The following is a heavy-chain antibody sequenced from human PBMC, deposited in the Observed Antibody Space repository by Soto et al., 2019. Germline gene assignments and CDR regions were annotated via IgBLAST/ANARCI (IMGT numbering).Heavy chain of an antibody. CDR3: AHRGYGDYPRDNWFDP. CDR2: IYWNDDS. CDR1: GFSLTTGGAG. Sequence: SGPTLVNPTQTLTLTCTFSGFSLTTGGAGVGWIRQPPGKALEWLALIYWNDDSRYSPSLNSRLTITKDTSKNPVVLRMTNMDPVDTATYSCAHRGYGDYPRDNWFDPWGQGILVTVSS. D-gene: IGHD4-17*01. J-gene: IGHJ5*02. V-gene: IGHV2-5*01.